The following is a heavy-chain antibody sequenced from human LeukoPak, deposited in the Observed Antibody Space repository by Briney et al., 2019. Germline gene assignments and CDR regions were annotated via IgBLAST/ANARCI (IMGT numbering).Heavy chain of an antibody. V-gene: IGHV4-59*01. Sequence: SETLSLTCTVSGGSIRNYYWNWIRQPPGKGLEWIGYTSDSGNTDYKPSLKSRVTISVDTSKNQFSPKLTSATAADTAVYYCARWHSHGRYFDYWGQGALVTVSS. D-gene: IGHD2-21*01. J-gene: IGHJ4*02. CDR2: TSDSGNT. CDR3: ARWHSHGRYFDY. CDR1: GGSIRNYY.